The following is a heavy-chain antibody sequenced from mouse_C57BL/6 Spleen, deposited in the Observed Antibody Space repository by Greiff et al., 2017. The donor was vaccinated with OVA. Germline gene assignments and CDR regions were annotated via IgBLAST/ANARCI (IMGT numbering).Heavy chain of an antibody. J-gene: IGHJ2*01. V-gene: IGHV1-76*01. CDR3: AKGLYDYLYFDY. CDR1: GYTFTDYY. CDR2: IYPGSGNT. Sequence: QVQLKQSGAELVRPGASVKLSCKASGYTFTDYYINWVKQRPGQGLEWIARIYPGSGNTYYNEKFKGKATLTAEKSSSTAYMQLSSLTSEDSAVYFCAKGLYDYLYFDYWGQGTTLTVSS. D-gene: IGHD2-4*01.